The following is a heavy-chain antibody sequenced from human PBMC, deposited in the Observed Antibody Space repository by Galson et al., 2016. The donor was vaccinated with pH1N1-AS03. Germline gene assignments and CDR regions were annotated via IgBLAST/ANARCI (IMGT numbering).Heavy chain of an antibody. D-gene: IGHD5-18*01. Sequence: SLRLSCAASGFTFSTYAMHWVRQAPGKGLEYLSTISSNGGSTYYANSVKGRFTISRDNSKNTLYLQMGSLRAEDMAVYYCAREGHTAVAAASFDYWGQGTLVTVSS. CDR2: ISSNGGST. CDR1: GFTFSTYA. CDR3: AREGHTAVAAASFDY. J-gene: IGHJ4*02. V-gene: IGHV3-64*01.